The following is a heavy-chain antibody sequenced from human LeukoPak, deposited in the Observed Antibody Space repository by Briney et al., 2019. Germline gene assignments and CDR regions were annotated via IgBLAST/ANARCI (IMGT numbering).Heavy chain of an antibody. J-gene: IGHJ4*02. CDR3: ARDLGSGLVRDSGGYYHY. Sequence: GASVKVSCKASGGTFSSYAISWVRQAPGQGLEWIGRIIPIFGTANYAQKFQGRVTITTDESTSTAYMELSSLRSEDTAVYYCARDLGSGLVRDSGGYYHYWGQGTLVTVSS. V-gene: IGHV1-69*05. CDR1: GGTFSSYA. CDR2: IIPIFGTA. D-gene: IGHD3-22*01.